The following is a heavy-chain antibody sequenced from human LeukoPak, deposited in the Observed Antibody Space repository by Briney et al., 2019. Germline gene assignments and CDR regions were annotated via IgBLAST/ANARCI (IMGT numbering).Heavy chain of an antibody. CDR1: GFTFSTYT. CDR3: VRDRDWAFDY. Sequence: RGGSLRLSCAAPGFTFSTYTMNWVRQAPGEGLEWISFINTKSKTMYYADSVKGRFTISRDNGKNSLYLQMNSLRAEDTALYYCVRDRDWAFDYWGQGTLVTVSS. J-gene: IGHJ4*02. CDR2: INTKSKTM. V-gene: IGHV3-48*01. D-gene: IGHD3-9*01.